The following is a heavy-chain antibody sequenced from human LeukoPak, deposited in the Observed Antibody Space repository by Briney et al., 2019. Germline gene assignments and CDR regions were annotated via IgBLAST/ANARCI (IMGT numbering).Heavy chain of an antibody. J-gene: IGHJ4*02. CDR2: VSAYADNT. D-gene: IGHD2-15*01. CDR1: GYTFTNYG. V-gene: IGHV1-18*01. Sequence: ASVKVSCKASGYTFTNYGITWVRQAPGQGLEGMGWVSAYADNTNYVQKVQGRVAMTTDTSTSTAYMELRSLRSDDTAVYYCARDCIGCHGFDYWGQGTQVTVSS. CDR3: ARDCIGCHGFDY.